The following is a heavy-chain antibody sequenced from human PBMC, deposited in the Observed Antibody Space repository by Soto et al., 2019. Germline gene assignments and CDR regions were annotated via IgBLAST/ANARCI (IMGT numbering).Heavy chain of an antibody. Sequence: AGGSLRLSCATSGMTFGGFTFSSFAMNWVRQAPGKGLEWVSGISGNGRDTYYADSVKGRFTISRDSSKNTVYLQMNSLRAEDTAVYYCAKGGSGSYTLNYYYYGMDVWGQGTTVTVSS. CDR2: ISGNGRDT. CDR1: GMTFGGFTFSSFA. J-gene: IGHJ6*02. CDR3: AKGGSGSYTLNYYYYGMDV. V-gene: IGHV3-23*01. D-gene: IGHD1-26*01.